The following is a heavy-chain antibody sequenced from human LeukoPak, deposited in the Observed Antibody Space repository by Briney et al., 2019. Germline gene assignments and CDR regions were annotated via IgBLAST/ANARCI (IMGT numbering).Heavy chain of an antibody. Sequence: HGESLKISCKGSGYSFTSYWIGWVRQMPGKGLEWMGNIYPGDSDTRYSPSFQGQVTISADKSISTAYLQWSSLKASDTAMYYCARQAPDHSDSSGYYAYYFDYWGQGTLVTVSS. CDR3: ARQAPDHSDSSGYYAYYFDY. J-gene: IGHJ4*02. V-gene: IGHV5-51*01. CDR2: IYPGDSDT. D-gene: IGHD3-22*01. CDR1: GYSFTSYW.